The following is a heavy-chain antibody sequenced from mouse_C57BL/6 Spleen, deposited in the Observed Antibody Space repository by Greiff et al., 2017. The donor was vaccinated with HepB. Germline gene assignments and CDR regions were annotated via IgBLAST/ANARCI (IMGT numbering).Heavy chain of an antibody. J-gene: IGHJ4*01. CDR2: ISSGSSTI. V-gene: IGHV5-17*01. CDR3: ARPYYGKNYYAMDY. D-gene: IGHD2-10*01. CDR1: GFTFSDYG. Sequence: EVQGVESGGGLVKPGGSLKLSCAASGFTFSDYGMHWVRQAPEKGLEWVAYISSGSSTICYADTVKGRFTISRDNAKNTLFLQMTSLRSEDTAMYYCARPYYGKNYYAMDYWGQGTSVTVSS.